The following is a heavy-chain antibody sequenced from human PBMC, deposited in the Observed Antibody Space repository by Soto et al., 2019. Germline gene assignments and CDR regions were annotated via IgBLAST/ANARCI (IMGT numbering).Heavy chain of an antibody. CDR2: INAGNGDS. Sequence: ASVKVSCKASEYTFSSYTLHWVRQAPGQRLEWMGWINAGNGDSKYSQKFQGRVSISRDTSASTAYMELSSLRSEDTAVYYCARSRIAVAGNSAYFDYWGQGTLVTASS. D-gene: IGHD6-19*01. J-gene: IGHJ4*02. CDR1: EYTFSSYT. CDR3: ARSRIAVAGNSAYFDY. V-gene: IGHV1-3*01.